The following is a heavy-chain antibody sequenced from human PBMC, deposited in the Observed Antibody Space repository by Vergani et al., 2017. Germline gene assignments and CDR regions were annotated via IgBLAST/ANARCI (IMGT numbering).Heavy chain of an antibody. CDR3: ASGITVVRGASGY. CDR1: GYSFTSYD. V-gene: IGHV1-8*01. CDR2: LNPKSGNT. Sequence: QVQLVQSGAEVKKPGTSVTVSCKASGYSFTSYDINWVRQATGQGLEWMGWLNPKSGNTGHAQKFQGRVTMTRNTSISTAYMELSSLRSDDTAVYYCASGITVVRGASGYWGQGTLVTVSS. J-gene: IGHJ4*02. D-gene: IGHD3-10*01.